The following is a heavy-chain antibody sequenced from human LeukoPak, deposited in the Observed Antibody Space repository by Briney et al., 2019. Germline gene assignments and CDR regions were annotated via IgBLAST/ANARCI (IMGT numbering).Heavy chain of an antibody. Sequence: GGSLRLSCAASGFSLSDFGTHWVRQAPGKGLEWVAVMSSDERNQYYADSVQGRFTLSRDNSRNTLFLQMNSLRVEDTAVYYCAIGGLTTIDYWGQGTLVTVSS. J-gene: IGHJ4*02. CDR1: GFSLSDFG. CDR2: MSSDERNQ. CDR3: AIGGLTTIDY. D-gene: IGHD2-21*02. V-gene: IGHV3-30*03.